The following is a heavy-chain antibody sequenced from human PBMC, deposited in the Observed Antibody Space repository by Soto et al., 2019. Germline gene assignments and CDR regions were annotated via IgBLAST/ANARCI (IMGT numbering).Heavy chain of an antibody. Sequence: TSETLSHPCXVSDGSISSYCGRWIRKHKGKGLEWIGYIYYSGSTNYNPSLKSRVTISVDTSKNQFSLKLNSMTAADTAVYYCATHLPHYGSDCYSLDYRGQGTLLTVSS. J-gene: IGHJ4*02. V-gene: IGHV4-59*08. D-gene: IGHD2-21*02. CDR1: DGSISSYC. CDR3: ATHLPHYGSDCYSLDY. CDR2: IYYSGST.